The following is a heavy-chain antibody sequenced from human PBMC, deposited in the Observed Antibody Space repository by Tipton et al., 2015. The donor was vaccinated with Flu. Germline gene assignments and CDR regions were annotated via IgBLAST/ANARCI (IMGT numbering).Heavy chain of an antibody. Sequence: TLSLTCTVSGGSISSYYWSWIRQPPGRGLEWIGYIYYSGSTNYNPSLKSRVTISVDTSKNQFSLKLSSVTAADTAVYYCARGGVVVTTWGQGTMVTVSS. V-gene: IGHV4-59*01. CDR2: IYYSGST. J-gene: IGHJ3*01. CDR3: ARGGVVVTT. D-gene: IGHD2-15*01. CDR1: GGSISSYY.